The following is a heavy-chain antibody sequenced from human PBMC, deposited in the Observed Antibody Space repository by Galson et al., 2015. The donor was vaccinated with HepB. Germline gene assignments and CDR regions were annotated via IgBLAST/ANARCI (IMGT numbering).Heavy chain of an antibody. J-gene: IGHJ6*02. CDR3: ARAILSLRIAVAGPVYGMDV. V-gene: IGHV3-23*01. Sequence: SLRLSCAASGFIFNNYAMTWVRQPPGKGLEWVSSISGGGGNTFYSESVKGRFTISRDNSKNTLYLQMNSLRAEDTAVYYCARAILSLRIAVAGPVYGMDVWGQGTTVTVSS. CDR2: ISGGGGNT. D-gene: IGHD6-19*01. CDR1: GFIFNNYA.